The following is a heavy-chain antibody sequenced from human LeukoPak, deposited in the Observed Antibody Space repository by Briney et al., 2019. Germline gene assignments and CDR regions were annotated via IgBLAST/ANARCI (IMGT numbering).Heavy chain of an antibody. Sequence: AASVKVSCKASGYTFTGYYIHWVRQAPGQGLECVGWINPNSGGTNYAQKFQGGVTMTRDTSISTAYMELSRLRSDDTAVYYCARGGSGSYFSWLDPWGQGTLVTVSS. CDR3: ARGGSGSYFSWLDP. CDR2: INPNSGGT. J-gene: IGHJ5*02. CDR1: GYTFTGYY. D-gene: IGHD3-10*01. V-gene: IGHV1-2*02.